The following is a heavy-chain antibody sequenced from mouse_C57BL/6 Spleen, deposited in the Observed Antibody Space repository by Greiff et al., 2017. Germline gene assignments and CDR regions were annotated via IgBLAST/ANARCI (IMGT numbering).Heavy chain of an antibody. CDR2: IYPGDGDT. CDR3: ARRSSGYYFDY. Sequence: QVQLQQSGPELVKPGASVKISCKASGYAFSSSWMNWVKQRPGKGLEWIGRIYPGDGDTNYNGKFKGKATLTADKSSSTAYMQLSSLTSEDSAVYFCARRSSGYYFDYWGQGTTLTSSS. CDR1: GYAFSSSW. J-gene: IGHJ2*01. D-gene: IGHD3-2*02. V-gene: IGHV1-82*01.